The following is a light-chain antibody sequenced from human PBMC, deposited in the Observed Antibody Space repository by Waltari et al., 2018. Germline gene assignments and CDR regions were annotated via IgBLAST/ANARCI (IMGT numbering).Light chain of an antibody. CDR1: SRDVGSYNL. CDR3: CSYAGSRRV. J-gene: IGLJ3*02. Sequence: QSALTQPAPVSGSPGQSITIPCPATSRDVGSYNLVSWYQQHPGKAPKLMIYEGSKRPSGVSNRFSGSKSGNTASLTISGLQAEDEADYYCCSYAGSRRVFGGGTKLTVL. CDR2: EGS. V-gene: IGLV2-23*01.